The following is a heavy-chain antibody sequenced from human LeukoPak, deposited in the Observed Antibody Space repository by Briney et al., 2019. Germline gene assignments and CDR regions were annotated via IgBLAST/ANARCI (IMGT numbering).Heavy chain of an antibody. CDR3: ARHRLLWSYMDV. CDR2: IYYSGST. D-gene: IGHD3-10*01. V-gene: IGHV4-39*01. J-gene: IGHJ6*03. Sequence: SETLSLTCTVSGGSISSSSYYWGWIRQPPGKGLEWIGSIYYSGSTYYNPSLKSRVTISVDTSKNQFSLKLSSVTAADTAVYYCARHRLLWSYMDVWGKGTTVTVSS. CDR1: GGSISSSSYY.